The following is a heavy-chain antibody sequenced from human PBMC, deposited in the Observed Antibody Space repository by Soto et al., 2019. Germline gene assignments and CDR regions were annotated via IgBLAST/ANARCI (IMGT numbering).Heavy chain of an antibody. CDR2: IIPIFGTA. Sequence: QVQLVQSGAEVKKPGSSVKVSCKASGGTFSSYAIGWVRQAPGQGLEWMGGIIPIFGTANYAQKFQGRVTITADESTSTAYMELSSLRSEDTAVYYCARGVYSNYVSRSDYYYGMDVWGQGTTVTVSS. V-gene: IGHV1-69*12. CDR1: GGTFSSYA. J-gene: IGHJ6*02. CDR3: ARGVYSNYVSRSDYYYGMDV. D-gene: IGHD4-4*01.